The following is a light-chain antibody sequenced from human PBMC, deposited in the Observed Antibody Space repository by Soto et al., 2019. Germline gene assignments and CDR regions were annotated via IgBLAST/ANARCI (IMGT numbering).Light chain of an antibody. Sequence: DIQMTQSASSLSASVGDTVSITCRASQSISINLNWYQQKPGKAPKLLIFGASSLQSGVPSRFSGRGSGTDFTLTISSLQPEDFATYYCQQSHISPPTFGQGTKLEIK. J-gene: IGKJ2*01. CDR3: QQSHISPPT. CDR1: QSISIN. CDR2: GAS. V-gene: IGKV1-39*01.